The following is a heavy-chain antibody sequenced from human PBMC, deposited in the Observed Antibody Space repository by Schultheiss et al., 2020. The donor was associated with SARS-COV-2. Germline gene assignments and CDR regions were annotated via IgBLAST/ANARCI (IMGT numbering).Heavy chain of an antibody. V-gene: IGHV4-4*07. CDR3: ARSRGYYYGMDV. D-gene: IGHD3-10*01. Sequence: SETLSLTCTVSGGSIRGYYWSWIRQPPGKGLEWIGRIYTSGSTYYNPSLKSRVTISVDTSKNQFSLKLSSVTAADTAVYYCARSRGYYYGMDVWGQGTTVTVSS. CDR1: GGSIRGYY. J-gene: IGHJ6*02. CDR2: IYTSGST.